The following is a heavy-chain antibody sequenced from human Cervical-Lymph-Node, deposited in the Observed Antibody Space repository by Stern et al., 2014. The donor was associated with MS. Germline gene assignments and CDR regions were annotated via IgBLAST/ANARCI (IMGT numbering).Heavy chain of an antibody. V-gene: IGHV1-69*09. J-gene: IGHJ4*02. CDR3: ARDAGIDYGGNPTVRD. D-gene: IGHD4-23*01. CDR2: IIPIIGIP. Sequence: VQLVESGAEVKKPGSSVKVSCKASGGTFSSNGISWVRQAPGQGLAWMGRIIPIIGIPNYAQKFQGRVTLTADNSPSTAYMELTSLRFEDTAVYYCARDAGIDYGGNPTVRDWGQGTLVTVSS. CDR1: GGTFSSNG.